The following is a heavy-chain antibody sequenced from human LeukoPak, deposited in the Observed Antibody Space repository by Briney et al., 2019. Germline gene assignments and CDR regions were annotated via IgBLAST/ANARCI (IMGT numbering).Heavy chain of an antibody. V-gene: IGHV3-30*02. Sequence: GGSLRLSCVASGFTFTGHSMHWVRQAPGKGLEWVAFIRYDGSNKYYADSVKGRFTISRDNSKNTLYLQMNSLRAEDTAVYYCAKDYNWGQGTLVTVSS. J-gene: IGHJ4*02. CDR2: IRYDGSNK. CDR1: GFTFTGHS. CDR3: AKDYN.